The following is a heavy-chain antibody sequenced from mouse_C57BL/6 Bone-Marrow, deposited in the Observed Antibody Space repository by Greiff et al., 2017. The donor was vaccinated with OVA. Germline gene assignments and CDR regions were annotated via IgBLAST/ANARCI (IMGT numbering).Heavy chain of an antibody. CDR2: INPGSGGP. CDR3: ARRDYYGSRDY. CDR1: GYAFTNYL. D-gene: IGHD1-1*01. J-gene: IGHJ2*01. Sequence: QVQLQQSGAELVRPGTSVKVSCKASGYAFTNYLIEWVKQRPGQGLEWIGVINPGSGGPNYNEKFKGKAPLTADKSSSTAYMPLISLTSEAAAVYICARRDYYGSRDYWGQGTTRTVSS. V-gene: IGHV1-54*01.